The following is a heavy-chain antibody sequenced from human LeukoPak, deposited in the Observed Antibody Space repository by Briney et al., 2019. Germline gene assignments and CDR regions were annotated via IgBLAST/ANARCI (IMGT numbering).Heavy chain of an antibody. V-gene: IGHV4-34*01. CDR2: INRSGST. D-gene: IGHD1-26*01. Sequence: SETLSLTCAVYGGSFSGYYWSWIRQPPGKGLEWIGEINRSGSTNYNPSLKSRVTISVDTSKNQFSLKLSSVTAADTAVYYCAREDHGADAFDIWGQGTMVTVSS. CDR3: AREDHGADAFDI. CDR1: GGSFSGYY. J-gene: IGHJ3*02.